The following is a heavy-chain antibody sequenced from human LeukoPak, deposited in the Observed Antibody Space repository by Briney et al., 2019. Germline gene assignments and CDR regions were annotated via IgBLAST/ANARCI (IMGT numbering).Heavy chain of an antibody. CDR2: ISAYNGNT. CDR1: GYTFTSYG. J-gene: IGHJ6*03. V-gene: IGHV1-18*01. D-gene: IGHD5-12*01. Sequence: GASVKVSCKASGYTFTSYGISWVRQAPGQGLEWMGWISAYNGNTNYAQKLQGRVTMTTDTSTSTAYMELRSLRSDDTAVYYCARMVPQSEWLRLLSSDYYYYMDVWGKGTTVTISS. CDR3: ARMVPQSEWLRLLSSDYYYYMDV.